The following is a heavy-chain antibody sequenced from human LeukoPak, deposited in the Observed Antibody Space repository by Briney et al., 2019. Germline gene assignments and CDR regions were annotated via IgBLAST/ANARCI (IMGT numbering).Heavy chain of an antibody. CDR3: ARRQKYCSSTSCLYWFNP. Sequence: SETLSLTCTVSGGSISSSSYYWGWIRQPPGKGLERIGSIYYSGSTYYNPSLKSRVTISVDTYKNQFSLKLSSVTAADTAVYYCARRQKYCSSTSCLYWFNPWGQGTLVTVSS. D-gene: IGHD2-2*01. CDR2: IYYSGST. J-gene: IGHJ5*02. CDR1: GGSISSSSYY. V-gene: IGHV4-39*01.